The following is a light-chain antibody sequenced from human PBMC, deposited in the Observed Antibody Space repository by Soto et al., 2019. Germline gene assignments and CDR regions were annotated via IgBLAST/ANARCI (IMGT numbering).Light chain of an antibody. CDR1: TGSVSDGHY. Sequence: QTVVTQEPSLTVSPGGTVTLTCGSSTGSVSDGHYPYWFQQKPGHAPRTLIYDTDTRHSWTPARFSGSLVGGKAALTLSGAQPEDEADYYCSLPYSDGSVIFGGGTKLTVL. J-gene: IGLJ2*01. CDR2: DTD. V-gene: IGLV7-46*01. CDR3: SLPYSDGSVI.